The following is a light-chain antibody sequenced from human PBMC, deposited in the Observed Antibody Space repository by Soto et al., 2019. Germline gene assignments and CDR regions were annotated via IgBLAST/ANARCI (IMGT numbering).Light chain of an antibody. CDR3: SSYAGSNNLYV. J-gene: IGLJ1*01. CDR1: SSDIGVYNY. CDR2: EVS. V-gene: IGLV2-8*01. Sequence: QSALTQPPSASGSPGQSVTISCTGTSSDIGVYNYVSWYQQHPGKAPKLMIHEVSKRPSGVPDRFSGSKSGNTASLTVSGLQAEDEADYYCSSYAGSNNLYVFGTGTKVTVL.